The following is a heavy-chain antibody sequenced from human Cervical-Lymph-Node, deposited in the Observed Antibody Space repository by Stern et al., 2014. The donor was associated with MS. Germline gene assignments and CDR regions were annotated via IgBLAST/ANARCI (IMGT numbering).Heavy chain of an antibody. D-gene: IGHD1-26*01. CDR3: ATTRWDLFTWNWFDP. CDR2: IHDSGST. J-gene: IGHJ5*02. CDR1: GGSISSSGYY. Sequence: QVQLVQSGPGLVKPSQTLSLTCTVSGGSISSSGYYWSWIRQPADKGLEWIGRIHDSGSTYYNPSLKSRVTISMDTAKTQFPLKLPFVTAADTAVYYCATTRWDLFTWNWFDPWGQGTLVTVSS. V-gene: IGHV4-61*02.